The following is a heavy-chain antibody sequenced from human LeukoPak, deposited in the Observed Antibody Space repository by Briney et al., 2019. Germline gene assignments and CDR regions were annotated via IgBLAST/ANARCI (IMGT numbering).Heavy chain of an antibody. J-gene: IGHJ4*02. CDR1: GLSISSYY. Sequence: SETLSLTCSVSGLSISSYYWNWVRQPPGKGLEWIGYIYYSGSTNCNPSLKSRVTISIDTSKNQFSLKLRSVTAADTAVYYCAREVPIVRGLRWDYWGQGTLVTVSS. D-gene: IGHD3-10*01. CDR2: IYYSGST. CDR3: AREVPIVRGLRWDY. V-gene: IGHV4-59*01.